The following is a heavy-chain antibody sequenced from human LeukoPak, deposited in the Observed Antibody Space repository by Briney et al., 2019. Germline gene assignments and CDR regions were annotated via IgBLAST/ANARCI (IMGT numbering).Heavy chain of an antibody. V-gene: IGHV4-59*06. CDR1: GGSISSYY. Sequence: PSETLSLTCTVSGGSISSYYWSWIRQPPGKGLEWIGYIYYSGSTYYNPSLKSRVTISVDTSKNQFSLKLSSVTAADTAVYYCARGKGDLDAFDIWGQGTMVTVSS. CDR2: IYYSGST. J-gene: IGHJ3*02. CDR3: ARGKGDLDAFDI.